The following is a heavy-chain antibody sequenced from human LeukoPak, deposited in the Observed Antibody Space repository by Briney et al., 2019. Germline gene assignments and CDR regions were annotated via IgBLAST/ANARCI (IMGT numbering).Heavy chain of an antibody. CDR2: IYYIGST. CDR3: AKSRGYCSGGNCYNWHFDL. Sequence: SETLSLTCTVSGGTVSTAGDFWSWIRQPPGKGLEWIAYIYYIGSTKYNPSLESRVTISVVTSKNQVSLKLTSVTAADTAVYYCAKSRGYCSGGNCYNWHFDLWGRGTLITVSS. J-gene: IGHJ2*01. CDR1: GGTVSTAGDF. V-gene: IGHV4-61*08. D-gene: IGHD2-15*01.